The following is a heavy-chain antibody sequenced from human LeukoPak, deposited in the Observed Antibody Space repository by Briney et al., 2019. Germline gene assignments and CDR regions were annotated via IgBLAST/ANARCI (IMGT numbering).Heavy chain of an antibody. D-gene: IGHD6-19*01. Sequence: PSETLSLTCAVYGGSFSGYYWSWIRQPPGKRLEWIGEINHSGSTNYNPSLKSRVTISVDTSKNQFSLKLSSVTAADTAVYYCARLGLVPGYYYYGMDVWGQGTTVTVSS. CDR2: INHSGST. CDR1: GGSFSGYY. V-gene: IGHV4-34*01. CDR3: ARLGLVPGYYYYGMDV. J-gene: IGHJ6*02.